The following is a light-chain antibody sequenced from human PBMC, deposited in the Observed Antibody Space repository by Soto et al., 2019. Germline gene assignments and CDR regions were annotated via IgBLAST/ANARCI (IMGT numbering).Light chain of an antibody. CDR2: DVR. CDR1: SSDVGGYNY. Sequence: QSALTQPRSVSGSPGQSVTISCTGTSSDVGGYNYVSWYQQHPGKAPKLMIYDVRKRPSGVPDRFSGSKYGNTASLTISGLKAEDEADYYCCSYAGSYTVVFGGGTKLTV. J-gene: IGLJ2*01. CDR3: CSYAGSYTVV. V-gene: IGLV2-11*01.